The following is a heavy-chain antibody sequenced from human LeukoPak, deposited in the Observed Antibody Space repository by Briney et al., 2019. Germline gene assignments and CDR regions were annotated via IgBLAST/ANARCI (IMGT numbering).Heavy chain of an antibody. D-gene: IGHD3-22*01. CDR3: ARDPDSSGYYVFDY. Sequence: GGSLRLSCAASGFTFSSYGMHWVRQAPGKGLEWVAFIRYDGSNKYYADSVKGRFTISRDNSKNTLYLQMKSLRAEDTAVYYCARDPDSSGYYVFDYWGQGTLVTVSS. CDR2: IRYDGSNK. J-gene: IGHJ4*02. V-gene: IGHV3-30*02. CDR1: GFTFSSYG.